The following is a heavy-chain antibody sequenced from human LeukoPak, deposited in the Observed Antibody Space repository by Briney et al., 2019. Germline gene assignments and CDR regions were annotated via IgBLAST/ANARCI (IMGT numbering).Heavy chain of an antibody. J-gene: IGHJ5*02. CDR1: GFTLRRYD. CDR2: IGYAGDT. D-gene: IGHD3-10*01. CDR3: VRGFGNYYDSGASNP. V-gene: IGHV3-13*04. Sequence: PGGSLRLSCATSGFTLRRYDMHWVRQATGKGLEWVSAIGYAGDTYYPGSVKGRFTMSRDDAKSTLYLQMNSLRGGDTAVYYCVRGFGNYYDSGASNPWGQGTVVTVSS.